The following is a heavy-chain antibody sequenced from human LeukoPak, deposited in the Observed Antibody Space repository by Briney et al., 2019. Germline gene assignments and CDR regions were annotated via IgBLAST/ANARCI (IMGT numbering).Heavy chain of an antibody. Sequence: GGPLRLSCAASGFTFSNDRMHWVRQAPGKGLVWVSHIKSDGSTTDYADSVKGRFTISRDNAKNTLYLEVNSLRADDTAMYYCVRGLGDYWGQGALVTVSS. J-gene: IGHJ4*02. CDR3: VRGLGDY. CDR2: IKSDGSTT. CDR1: GFTFSNDR. V-gene: IGHV3-74*01. D-gene: IGHD3-16*01.